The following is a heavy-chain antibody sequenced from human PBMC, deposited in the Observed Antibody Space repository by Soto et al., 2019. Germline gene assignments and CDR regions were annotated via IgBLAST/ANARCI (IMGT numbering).Heavy chain of an antibody. J-gene: IGHJ3*02. Sequence: SVKVSCKASGGTFSSYAISWVRQAPGQGLEWMGGIIPIFGTANYAQKFQGRVTITADESTSTAYMELSSLRSEDTAVYYCASRGIYQTIGAFDIWGQGTMVTVSS. V-gene: IGHV1-69*13. CDR1: GGTFSSYA. CDR2: IIPIFGTA. D-gene: IGHD3-16*01. CDR3: ASRGIYQTIGAFDI.